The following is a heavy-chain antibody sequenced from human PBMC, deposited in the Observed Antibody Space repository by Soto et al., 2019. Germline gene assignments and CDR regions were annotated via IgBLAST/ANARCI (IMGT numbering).Heavy chain of an antibody. CDR2: IYYSGST. J-gene: IGHJ6*02. CDR3: ARPTSDFWSGYYGHYYGMDV. Sequence: SETLSLTCTVSGGSISSSSYYWGWIRQPPGKGLEWIGSIYYSGSTYYNPSLKSRVTISVDTSKNQFSLKLSSVTAADTAVYYCARPTSDFWSGYYGHYYGMDVWGQGTTVTVSS. D-gene: IGHD3-3*01. CDR1: GGSISSSSYY. V-gene: IGHV4-39*01.